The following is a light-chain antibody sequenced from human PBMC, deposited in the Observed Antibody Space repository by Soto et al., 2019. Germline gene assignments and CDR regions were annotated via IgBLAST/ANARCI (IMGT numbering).Light chain of an antibody. CDR3: QQYNNWPS. CDR2: DIS. J-gene: IGKJ5*01. CDR1: QTVSRN. Sequence: IVITHSPATLSVSPGSGATLSGRASQTVSRNLAWYQQRPGQAPRLLIYDISNRAAGVPARFSGSGSETEFTLTIRSLQSEDFAVYFCQQYNNWPSFGQGTRLEIK. V-gene: IGKV3-15*01.